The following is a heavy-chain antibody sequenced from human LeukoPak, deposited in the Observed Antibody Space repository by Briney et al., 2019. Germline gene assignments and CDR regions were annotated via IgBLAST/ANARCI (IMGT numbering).Heavy chain of an antibody. J-gene: IGHJ6*02. CDR3: ARDAGNSGYGMDV. V-gene: IGHV3-7*01. CDR1: GFTFSTYW. CDR2: MKRDGSEI. D-gene: IGHD6-19*01. Sequence: GGSLRLSCSASGFTFSTYWMSWVRQAPGKGLEWVANMKRDGSEIYYVDSVKGRFTISRDNAKNSLFLQMNSLRAEDTAVYYCARDAGNSGYGMDVWGQGTTVTVSS.